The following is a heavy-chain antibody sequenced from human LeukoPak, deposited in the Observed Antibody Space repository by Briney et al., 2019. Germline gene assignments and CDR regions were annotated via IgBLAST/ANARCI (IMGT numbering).Heavy chain of an antibody. D-gene: IGHD1-26*01. Sequence: PGGSLRLSCAASGFTFSNYGMHWVRQAPGKGLEWVANIKDDGSDKYYVDSVKGRFTISRDNAKNSLYLQMNSLRDDDTAVYYCARAAGGTSRDYWGQGTLVTVSS. CDR3: ARAAGGTSRDY. CDR1: GFTFSNYG. CDR2: IKDDGSDK. J-gene: IGHJ4*02. V-gene: IGHV3-7*01.